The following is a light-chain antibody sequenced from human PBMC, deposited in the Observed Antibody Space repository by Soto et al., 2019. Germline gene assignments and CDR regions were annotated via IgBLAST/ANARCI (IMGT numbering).Light chain of an antibody. J-gene: IGKJ4*01. CDR3: QQYGRSALT. V-gene: IGKV3-20*01. CDR1: QSVSSRS. Sequence: EIVLTQSPGTLSLSPGERATLSCRASQSVSSRSLAWYQQTPGQAPRLLMYGSSSRATGIPDRFSGSGSGTDFTLTISRLEPEDFAAYYCQQYGRSALTFGGGTKVEIK. CDR2: GSS.